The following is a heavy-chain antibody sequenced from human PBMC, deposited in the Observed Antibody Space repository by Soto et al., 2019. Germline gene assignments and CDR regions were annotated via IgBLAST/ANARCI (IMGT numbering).Heavy chain of an antibody. CDR2: VYYIGTT. CDR1: GAAKGRADSS. Sequence: PXGSLSPTCSVFGAAKGRADSSWCCIRPPPGKGLEGIGYVYYIGTTNYNPFLKTRVTLSLDKSTNQISLKMNSVTAAAPAVSFCFRDSLSRAGRFDPWGPGTLVTVSS. V-gene: IGHV4-61*08. D-gene: IGHD6-13*01. CDR3: FRDSLSRAGRFDP. J-gene: IGHJ5*02.